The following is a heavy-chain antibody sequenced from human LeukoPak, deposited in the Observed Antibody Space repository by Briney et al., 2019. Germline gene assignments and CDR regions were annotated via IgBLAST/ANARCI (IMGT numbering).Heavy chain of an antibody. CDR3: ARGAGRCSSTSCYTYGMDV. D-gene: IGHD2-2*02. CDR1: GFTVSINY. V-gene: IGHV3-53*01. Sequence: GGSLRLSCAASGFTVSINYMSWVRQAPGKGLEWVSVIYSGGSTYYADSVKGRFTISRDNSKNTLYLQMNSLRAEDTAVYYCARGAGRCSSTSCYTYGMDVWGQGTTVTVSS. CDR2: IYSGGST. J-gene: IGHJ6*02.